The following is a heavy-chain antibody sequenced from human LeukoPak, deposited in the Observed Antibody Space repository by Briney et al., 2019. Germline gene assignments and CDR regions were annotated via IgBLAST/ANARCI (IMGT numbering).Heavy chain of an antibody. CDR2: IYPGDSDT. CDR3: ARAGGPYSNSDY. D-gene: IGHD6-13*01. Sequence: GESLKISCKGSGYRYPTYWIGWVRQIPGRGLEWMGIIYPGDSDTRYSPSFQGQVTISVDKSISTAYLQWSSLKASDTAMYYCARAGGPYSNSDYWGQGALVTVSS. CDR1: GYRYPTYW. V-gene: IGHV5-51*01. J-gene: IGHJ4*01.